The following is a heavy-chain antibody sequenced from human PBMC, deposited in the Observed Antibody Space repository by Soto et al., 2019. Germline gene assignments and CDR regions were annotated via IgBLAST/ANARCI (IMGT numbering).Heavy chain of an antibody. CDR2: ISYDGNNK. CDR1: GFTFSNYA. D-gene: IGHD1-26*01. V-gene: IGHV3-30-3*01. CDR3: ARERGWMWNGRDYDGRDV. J-gene: IGHJ6*02. Sequence: GWSLRLSCAASGFTFSNYAMQWVRQAPGKGLEWMAVISYDGNNKYYADSVKGRFTFSRDISKNTLYLQMNSLRAEDTAVYYCARERGWMWNGRDYDGRDVWGQGTTVPVSS.